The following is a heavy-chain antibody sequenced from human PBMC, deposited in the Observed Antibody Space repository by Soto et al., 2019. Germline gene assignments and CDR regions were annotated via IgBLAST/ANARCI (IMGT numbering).Heavy chain of an antibody. CDR3: ARLRPDTAPYGIDY. Sequence: EVQLVQSGAEVKKTGESLKISCKGSGYSFPSYWIGWVRQMPGKGLEWMGILYPGDSDTRYSPSFQGQVTISADKSTSAADLQWSSMKASDTAMYYCARLRPDTAPYGIDYWGQGTLVTVSS. V-gene: IGHV5-51*01. D-gene: IGHD5-18*01. J-gene: IGHJ4*02. CDR2: LYPGDSDT. CDR1: GYSFPSYW.